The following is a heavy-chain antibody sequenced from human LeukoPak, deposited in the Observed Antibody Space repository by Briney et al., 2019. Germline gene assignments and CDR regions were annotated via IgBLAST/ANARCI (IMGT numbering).Heavy chain of an antibody. V-gene: IGHV4-34*01. CDR3: ARGRSTTVTTWYYFDY. J-gene: IGHJ4*02. Sequence: PSETLSLTCAVYGGSFSGYYWSWIRQPPGKGLEWIGKINHSGSTNYNPSLKSRVTISVDTSKNQFSLKLSSVTAADTAVYYCARGRSTTVTTWYYFDYWGQGTLVTVSS. CDR1: GGSFSGYY. CDR2: INHSGST. D-gene: IGHD4-17*01.